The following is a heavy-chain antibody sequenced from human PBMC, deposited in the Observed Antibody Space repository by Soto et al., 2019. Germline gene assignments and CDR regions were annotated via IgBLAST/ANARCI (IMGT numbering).Heavy chain of an antibody. Sequence: QVYLVQSGAEVKKPGSSVKVPCKALRGTFTNYAFSWVRQAPGQGLESMGGVMPFFGSGNHAQKVQGRINITADESTSSVYLELTSLRSEDTAVYYWARDRAGYYSHFVYGGQGTPVTVSS. J-gene: IGHJ4*02. D-gene: IGHD3-22*01. CDR2: VMPFFGSG. V-gene: IGHV1-69*01. CDR3: ARDRAGYYSHFVY. CDR1: RGTFTNYA.